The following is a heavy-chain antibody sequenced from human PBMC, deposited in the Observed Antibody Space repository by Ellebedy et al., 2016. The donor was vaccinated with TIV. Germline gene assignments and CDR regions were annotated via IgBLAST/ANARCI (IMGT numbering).Heavy chain of an antibody. CDR2: INSGGIGT. CDR1: GFTFSGYA. J-gene: IGHJ4*02. V-gene: IGHV3-23*01. Sequence: GESLKISCVASGFTFSGYAMSWVRQAPGKGLEWVSGINSGGIGTFYADSVKGRFTVSRDTSKNTLYLQMNSLRAEDTAIYYCAKDSGKYGWNSEYWGQGTQVTVSS. D-gene: IGHD3-10*01. CDR3: AKDSGKYGWNSEY.